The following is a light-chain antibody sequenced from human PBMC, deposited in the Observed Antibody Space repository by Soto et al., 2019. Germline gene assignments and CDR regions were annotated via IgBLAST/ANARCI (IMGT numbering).Light chain of an antibody. Sequence: DIQLTQAPSFLSASAGDRVSITCRASQAISSYLAWYQQKPGRAPKLLIYAASTLQSGVPSRFSGSGSGTEFTLTITSLQPEDFATYSCQQLSGYPWTFGQGTKVDIK. V-gene: IGKV1-9*01. CDR2: AAS. CDR1: QAISSY. CDR3: QQLSGYPWT. J-gene: IGKJ1*01.